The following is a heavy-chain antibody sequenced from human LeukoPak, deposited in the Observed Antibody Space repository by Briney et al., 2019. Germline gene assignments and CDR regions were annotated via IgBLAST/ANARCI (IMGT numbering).Heavy chain of an antibody. D-gene: IGHD2-21*02. CDR1: GFTFSSYA. CDR3: AKDLGRHIVVVTASAVDY. J-gene: IGHJ4*02. Sequence: GGSLRLSCAASGFTFSSYAMSWVRQAPGKGLEWVAVISYDGSNKYYADSVKGRFTISRDNSKNTLYLQMNSLRAEDTAVYYCAKDLGRHIVVVTASAVDYWGQGTLVTVSS. CDR2: ISYDGSNK. V-gene: IGHV3-30*18.